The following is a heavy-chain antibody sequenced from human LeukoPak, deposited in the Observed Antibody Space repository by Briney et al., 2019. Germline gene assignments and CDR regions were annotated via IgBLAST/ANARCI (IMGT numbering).Heavy chain of an antibody. J-gene: IGHJ6*02. CDR1: GGTFISYA. CDR2: IIPIFGTA. Sequence: SVKVSCKASGGTFISYAISWVRQAPGQGLEWMGGIIPIFGTANYAQKFQGRVTITADESTSTAYMELSSLRSEDTAVYYCASGPYSSSSFSYYYGMDVRGQGTTVTVSS. D-gene: IGHD6-6*01. CDR3: ASGPYSSSSFSYYYGMDV. V-gene: IGHV1-69*13.